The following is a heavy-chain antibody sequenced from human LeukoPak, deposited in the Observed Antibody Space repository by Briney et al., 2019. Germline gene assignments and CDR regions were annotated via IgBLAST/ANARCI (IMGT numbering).Heavy chain of an antibody. D-gene: IGHD2-15*01. CDR1: GLTFSSYG. CDR2: ISCDGSNK. Sequence: GGSLRLSCGVSGLTFSSYGMHWVRQAPGKGLEWVAVISCDGSNKYYADSVKGRFTISRDNSKNTLYLQMNSLRAEDTAVFYCAKDAPPCSGGSCYSGYYFYGMDVWGKGTTVTVSS. J-gene: IGHJ6*04. CDR3: AKDAPPCSGGSCYSGYYFYGMDV. V-gene: IGHV3-30*18.